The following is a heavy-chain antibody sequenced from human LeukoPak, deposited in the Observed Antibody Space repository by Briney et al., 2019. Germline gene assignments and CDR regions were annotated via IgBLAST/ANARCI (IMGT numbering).Heavy chain of an antibody. D-gene: IGHD2-2*01. Sequence: ASVTASCKASGYTFTSYYMHWVRQAPGQGLEWMGIINPSGGSTSYAQKFQGRVTMTRDTSTSTVYMELSSLRSEDTAVYYCARSLTRKGMDVWGQGTTVTVSS. CDR2: INPSGGST. CDR1: GYTFTSYY. V-gene: IGHV1-46*01. J-gene: IGHJ6*02. CDR3: ARSLTRKGMDV.